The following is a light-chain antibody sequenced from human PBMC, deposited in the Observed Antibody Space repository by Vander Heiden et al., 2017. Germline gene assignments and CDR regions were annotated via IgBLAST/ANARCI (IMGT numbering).Light chain of an antibody. CDR1: SGSVSDSNY. Sequence: QTVVTQEPSFSVSPGGTATLTCGLSSGSVSDSNYPTWYQPTPGQAPRTLIFSTNTRSSGVPDRFSGSILGNKAALTITGAQADDEATYYCVLYVGSGISVFGGGTKLTVL. CDR3: VLYVGSGISV. J-gene: IGLJ2*01. CDR2: STN. V-gene: IGLV8-61*01.